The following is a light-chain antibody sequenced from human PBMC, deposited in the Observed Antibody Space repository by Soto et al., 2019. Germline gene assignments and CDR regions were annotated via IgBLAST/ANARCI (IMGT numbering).Light chain of an antibody. J-gene: IGKJ4*01. V-gene: IGKV1-27*01. Sequence: DILMTQSPSSRSAPVGNRVTITCRASQGISNYLAWYQQKRGQVPKLLIYGASNLQSGGPSRFSGSGSGTDFTLTVSSLQPEDVASYYCQKYDSSPLTFGGGTKVEIK. CDR1: QGISNY. CDR3: QKYDSSPLT. CDR2: GAS.